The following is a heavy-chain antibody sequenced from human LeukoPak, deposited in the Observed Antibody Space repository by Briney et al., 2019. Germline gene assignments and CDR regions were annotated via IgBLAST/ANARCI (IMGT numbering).Heavy chain of an antibody. CDR1: GYTFTNYY. J-gene: IGHJ3*02. V-gene: IGHV1-46*01. CDR3: ARIRDGYNDAYDI. CDR2: INPGGGNT. Sequence: ASVKVSCKASGYTFTNYYIHWVRQAPGQGLEWMGLINPGGGNTNYAQNFQGRVTMTRDTSTSTIYMELSSLRSEDTAIYYCARIRDGYNDAYDIWGQGTVVTVPS. D-gene: IGHD5-24*01.